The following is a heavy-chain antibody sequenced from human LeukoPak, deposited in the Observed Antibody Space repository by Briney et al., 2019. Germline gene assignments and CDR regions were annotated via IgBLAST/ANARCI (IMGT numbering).Heavy chain of an antibody. CDR1: GFTLSSYS. D-gene: IGHD1-26*01. V-gene: IGHV3-21*01. CDR3: ARVRSGSLDC. CDR2: IRSSSSDI. J-gene: IGHJ4*02. Sequence: GGSLRLSCAASGFTLSSYSMNCVRQAPGDWMEWVSFIRSSSSDIYYADSVKGRFTISRDNAKNSLYLQMDSLRAEDTAVYYCARVRSGSLDCWGQGTLVTVSS.